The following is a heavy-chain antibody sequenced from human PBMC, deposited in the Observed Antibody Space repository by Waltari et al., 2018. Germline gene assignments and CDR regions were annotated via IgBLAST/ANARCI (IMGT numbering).Heavy chain of an antibody. Sequence: QVQLVQSGAEVRKPGASVKVSCKASGYTFTSYYMHWVRQAPGQGLEWMGIINPSGGSTSYAQKFQGRVTMTRDTSTSTVYMELSSLRSEDTAVYYCAREWGFAAARPLGPFDYWGQGTLVTVSS. D-gene: IGHD6-6*01. CDR2: INPSGGST. V-gene: IGHV1-46*01. CDR3: AREWGFAAARPLGPFDY. J-gene: IGHJ4*02. CDR1: GYTFTSYY.